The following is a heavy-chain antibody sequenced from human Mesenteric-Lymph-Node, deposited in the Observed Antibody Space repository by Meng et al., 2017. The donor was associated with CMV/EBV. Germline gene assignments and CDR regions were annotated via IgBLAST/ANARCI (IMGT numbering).Heavy chain of an antibody. D-gene: IGHD3-9*01. CDR3: ARRYYDILTGYYRPYLDY. CDR1: GFTFSSYW. J-gene: IGHJ4*02. Sequence: GESLKISCAASGFTFSSYWMSWVRQAPGKGLEWVANIKQDGSEKYYVDSVKGRFTISRDNAKNSLYLQMNSLRAEDTAVYYCARRYYDILTGYYRPYLDYWGQGTLVTVSS. V-gene: IGHV3-7*01. CDR2: IKQDGSEK.